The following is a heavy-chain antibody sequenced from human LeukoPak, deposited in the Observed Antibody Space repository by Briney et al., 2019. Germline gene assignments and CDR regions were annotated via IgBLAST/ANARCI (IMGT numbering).Heavy chain of an antibody. D-gene: IGHD4-17*01. CDR3: ARDGRWDYGDSLQGY. CDR1: GGSISSYY. J-gene: IGHJ4*02. CDR2: IYYSGST. Sequence: SETLSLTCTVSGGSISSYYWSWIRQPPGKGLEWIGYIYYSGSTNYNPSLKSRVTISVDTSKNQFSLKLSSVTAADTAVYYCARDGRWDYGDSLQGYWGQGTLVTVSS. V-gene: IGHV4-59*01.